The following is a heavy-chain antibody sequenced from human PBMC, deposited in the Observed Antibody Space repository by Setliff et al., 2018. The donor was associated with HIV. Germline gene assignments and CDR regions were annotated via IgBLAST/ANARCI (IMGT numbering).Heavy chain of an antibody. D-gene: IGHD3-10*01. V-gene: IGHV4-61*02. Sequence: PSETLSLTCTVSGGSIDSGGYYWTWIRQPAGKAPEWIGRIYTTGITDYSPSLKSRVAISLETSKSHFSLTLRSVTAADTAIYYCAREPWAKIRGGTFDSWGQGIRVTVSS. CDR3: AREPWAKIRGGTFDS. CDR1: GGSIDSGGYY. J-gene: IGHJ4*02. CDR2: IYTTGIT.